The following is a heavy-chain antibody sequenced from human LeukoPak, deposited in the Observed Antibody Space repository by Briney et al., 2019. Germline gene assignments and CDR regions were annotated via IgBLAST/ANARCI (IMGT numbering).Heavy chain of an antibody. J-gene: IGHJ4*02. CDR1: GFTLSSYE. D-gene: IGHD2-21*02. V-gene: IGHV3-74*01. Sequence: GGSLRLSCAASGFTLSSYEMHWVRQAPGKGLVWVSRISSDGSRAGYADSVKGRFTISRDNAKYTLYLQMNSLRAEDTAIYYCARELPREVTLDYWGQGTLVTVSS. CDR2: ISSDGSRA. CDR3: ARELPREVTLDY.